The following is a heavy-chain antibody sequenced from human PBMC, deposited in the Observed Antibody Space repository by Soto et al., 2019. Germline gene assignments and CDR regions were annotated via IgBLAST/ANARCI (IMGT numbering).Heavy chain of an antibody. J-gene: IGHJ4*02. Sequence: SVKVSCKASGGSFSNYIFAWVRQAPGQGLEWMGGTIPMFATAQYAQKLQGRATITADESTSTVYMDLTSLTSDDTAVYYCARGLFGQQWLVGFDTWGQGTLVTVSS. CDR3: ARGLFGQQWLVGFDT. CDR2: TIPMFATA. D-gene: IGHD6-19*01. V-gene: IGHV1-69*13. CDR1: GGSFSNYI.